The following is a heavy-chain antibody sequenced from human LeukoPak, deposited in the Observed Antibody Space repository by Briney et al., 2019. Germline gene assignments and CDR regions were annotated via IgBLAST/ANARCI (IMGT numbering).Heavy chain of an antibody. CDR1: GYTFSSYD. Sequence: ASVKVSCKASGYTFSSYDINWVRQATGQGLEWMGWMNPNSGNTGYAQKFQGRVTITRNTSIGTAYMELSSLRSEDTAVYYCARGPVAASYYYYMDVWGKGTTVTVSS. CDR3: ARGPVAASYYYYMDV. D-gene: IGHD2-15*01. V-gene: IGHV1-8*03. J-gene: IGHJ6*03. CDR2: MNPNSGNT.